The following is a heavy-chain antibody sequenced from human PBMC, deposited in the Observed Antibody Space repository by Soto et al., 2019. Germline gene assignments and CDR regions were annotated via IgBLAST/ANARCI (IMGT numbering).Heavy chain of an antibody. Sequence: SETLSLTCAVSGGSISSSNWWSWVRQPPGKGLEWIGEIYHSGSTNYNPSLKSLVTRSVDKSKNQFSLKLSSVTAADTAVYYCARANYYDSSGRGSYGMDVWGQGTTVTVSS. V-gene: IGHV4-4*02. D-gene: IGHD3-22*01. CDR2: IYHSGST. CDR1: GGSISSSNW. CDR3: ARANYYDSSGRGSYGMDV. J-gene: IGHJ6*02.